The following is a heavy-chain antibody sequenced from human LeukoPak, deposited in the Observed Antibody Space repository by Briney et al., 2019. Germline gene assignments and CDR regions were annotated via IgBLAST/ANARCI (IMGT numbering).Heavy chain of an antibody. CDR3: ARAASRITPYYMDV. V-gene: IGHV4-59*01. CDR1: GGSISSYY. CDR2: IYYSGST. J-gene: IGHJ6*03. D-gene: IGHD3-10*01. Sequence: SETLSLTCTVSGGSISSYYWSWIRQPPGKGLEWIGYIYYSGSTNYNPSLKSRVTISVDTSKNQFSLKLSSVTAADTAMYYCARAASRITPYYMDVWGKGTTVTVSS.